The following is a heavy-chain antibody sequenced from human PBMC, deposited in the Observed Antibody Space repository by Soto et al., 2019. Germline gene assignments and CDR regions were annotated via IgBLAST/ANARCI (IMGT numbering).Heavy chain of an antibody. CDR1: GFTFSNAW. J-gene: IGHJ4*02. D-gene: IGHD4-17*01. V-gene: IGHV3-15*01. CDR3: TTDATTVTTLDY. CDR2: IKREADGGSA. Sequence: EVQLVESGGGLVKPGGSLRLSCAASGFTFSNAWMSWFRQAPERGLEWIGSIKREADGGSADYAAPVKGRVIISRDDSQDTLYLQMNSLKGEYPAVYSCTTDATTVTTLDYWGQGTLVTVSS.